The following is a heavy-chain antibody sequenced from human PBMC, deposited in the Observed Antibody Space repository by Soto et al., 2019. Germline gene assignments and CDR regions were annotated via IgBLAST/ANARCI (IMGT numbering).Heavy chain of an antibody. CDR3: TKGAWLDY. J-gene: IGHJ4*02. CDR1: GFSFTTFD. V-gene: IGHV3-23*01. D-gene: IGHD5-12*01. Sequence: EVQVMESGGGLVQPGGSLRLSCAASGFSFTTFDMSWVRQAPGRGLEWVSVIMGRDGKTYYADSVQGRFTISRDNSKNTLYLQMNSLRAEDTALYFCTKGAWLDYWGQGTLVTVSS. CDR2: IMGRDGKT.